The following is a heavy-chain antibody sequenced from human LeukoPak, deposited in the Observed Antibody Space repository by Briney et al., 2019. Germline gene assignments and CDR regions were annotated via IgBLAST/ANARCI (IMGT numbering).Heavy chain of an antibody. D-gene: IGHD6-19*01. V-gene: IGHV3-33*06. Sequence: GGSLRLSCAASGFTFSSYGMHWVRQAPGKGLEWVAVIWYDGSNKYYADSVKGRFTISRDNSKNTLYLQMNSLRAEDTAVYYCAKLAVAGTDDAFDIWGQGTMVTVSS. J-gene: IGHJ3*02. CDR1: GFTFSSYG. CDR2: IWYDGSNK. CDR3: AKLAVAGTDDAFDI.